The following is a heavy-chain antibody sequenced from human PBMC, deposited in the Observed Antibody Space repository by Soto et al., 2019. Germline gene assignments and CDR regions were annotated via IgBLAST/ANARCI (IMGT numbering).Heavy chain of an antibody. Sequence: PGGSLRLSCGASGFIFSTYGMSWVRQAPGKGLEWVSLISATGDIKYYADSVKGRFTISRDNSKDTLYLQMNSLRAEDTAVYYCAKDIHLWLNWGQGTLVTVSS. V-gene: IGHV3-23*01. CDR3: AKDIHLWLN. D-gene: IGHD5-18*01. CDR1: GFIFSTYG. CDR2: ISATGDIK. J-gene: IGHJ4*02.